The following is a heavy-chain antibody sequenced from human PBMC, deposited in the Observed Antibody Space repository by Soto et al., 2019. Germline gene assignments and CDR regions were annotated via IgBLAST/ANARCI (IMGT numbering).Heavy chain of an antibody. Sequence: PSETLSLTCTVSGGSISSYYWSWIRQPPGKGLEWIGYIYYSGSTNYNPSLKSRVTISVDTSKNQFSLKLSSVTAADTAVYYCARQVGALGADRLTIGYWVQGTLVTVSS. J-gene: IGHJ4*02. D-gene: IGHD3-10*01. V-gene: IGHV4-59*01. CDR3: ARQVGALGADRLTIGY. CDR2: IYYSGST. CDR1: GGSISSYY.